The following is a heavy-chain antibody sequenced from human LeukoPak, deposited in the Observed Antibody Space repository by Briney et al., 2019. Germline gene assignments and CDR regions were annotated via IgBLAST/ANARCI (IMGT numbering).Heavy chain of an antibody. CDR3: ARDDGYYGSGSYYAIDY. Sequence: GGSLRLSCAASGFTFSSYAMSWVRHTPGKGLDWVSTVSGSGGSTYYADSVKGRFTISRDNAKNSLYLQMNSLRAEDTAVYYCARDDGYYGSGSYYAIDYWGQGTLVTVSS. CDR1: GFTFSSYA. V-gene: IGHV3-23*01. CDR2: VSGSGGST. J-gene: IGHJ4*02. D-gene: IGHD3-10*01.